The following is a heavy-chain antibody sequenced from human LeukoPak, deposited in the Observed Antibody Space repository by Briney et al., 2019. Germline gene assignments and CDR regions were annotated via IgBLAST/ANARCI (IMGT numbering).Heavy chain of an antibody. CDR2: IIPIFGTA. Sequence: GASVKVSCKASGGTFSSYAISWVRQAPGQGLEWMGGIIPIFGTANYAQKFQGRVAITADESTSTAYMELSSLRSEDTAVYYCARELRRTGTRSSDAFDIWGQGTMVTVSS. CDR3: ARELRRTGTRSSDAFDI. CDR1: GGTFSSYA. J-gene: IGHJ3*02. V-gene: IGHV1-69*13. D-gene: IGHD1-1*01.